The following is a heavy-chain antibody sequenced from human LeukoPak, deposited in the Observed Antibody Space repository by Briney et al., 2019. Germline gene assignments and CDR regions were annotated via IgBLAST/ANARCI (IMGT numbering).Heavy chain of an antibody. CDR2: IYHSGST. J-gene: IGHJ3*02. D-gene: IGHD1-1*01. Sequence: SETLSLTCTVSDYSISSNYYWGWIRQPPGKGLEWIGSIYHSGSTYYNPSLKSRITISVDASRNQFSLKLSSVTAADTAVYYCARDRIRTAFDIWGQGTMVTVSS. CDR3: ARDRIRTAFDI. CDR1: DYSISSNYY. V-gene: IGHV4-38-2*02.